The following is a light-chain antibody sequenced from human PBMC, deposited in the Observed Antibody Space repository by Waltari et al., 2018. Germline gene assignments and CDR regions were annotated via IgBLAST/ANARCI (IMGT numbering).Light chain of an antibody. Sequence: DIVMTQSPDSLAVSLGERATLHCKSSQSILYSSNHKNYLAWYQQKPGQPPKLLIYWASTRESGVPDRFSGSGSGTDFTLTISSLQAEDVAVYYCHQYYTTPYTFGQGTKLEIK. J-gene: IGKJ2*01. CDR3: HQYYTTPYT. CDR1: QSILYSSNHKNY. CDR2: WAS. V-gene: IGKV4-1*01.